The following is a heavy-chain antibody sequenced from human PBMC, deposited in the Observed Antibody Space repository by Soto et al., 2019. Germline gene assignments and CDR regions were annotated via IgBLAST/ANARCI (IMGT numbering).Heavy chain of an antibody. J-gene: IGHJ5*02. CDR3: ARDRRRVVVTAHTNNWFDP. Sequence: LRLSCAASGFTFSCYAMHWVRQAPGKGLEWVAVISYDGSNKYYADSVKGRFTISRGNSKNTLYLQMNSLRAEDTAVYYCARDRRRVVVTAHTNNWFDPWGQGTLVTVSS. CDR2: ISYDGSNK. CDR1: GFTFSCYA. D-gene: IGHD2-21*02. V-gene: IGHV3-30-3*01.